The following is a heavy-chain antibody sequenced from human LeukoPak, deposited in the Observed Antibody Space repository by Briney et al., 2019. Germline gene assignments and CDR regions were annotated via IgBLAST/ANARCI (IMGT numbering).Heavy chain of an antibody. CDR3: ARAGPTSTIGYCGSTSCPPGNWFDP. D-gene: IGHD2-2*01. CDR1: GYTFTSYG. J-gene: IGHJ5*02. V-gene: IGHV1-18*01. Sequence: GASVKVSCKASGYTFTSYGISWVRQAPGQGLEWMGWISAYNGNTNYAQKLQGRVTMTTDTSTSTAYMELRSLRSDDTAVYYCARAGPTSTIGYCGSTSCPPGNWFDPWGQGTLVTVSS. CDR2: ISAYNGNT.